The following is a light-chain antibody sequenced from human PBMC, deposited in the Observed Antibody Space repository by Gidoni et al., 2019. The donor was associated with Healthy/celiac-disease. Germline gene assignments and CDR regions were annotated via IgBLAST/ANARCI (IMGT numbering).Light chain of an antibody. V-gene: IGKV3-20*01. Sequence: EMVLTQSPGTLSLSPGERATLSCRASQSVSSSYLAWYQQKPGQAPRLLIYGASSRATGIPDRFSGSGSGTDFTLTISRLEPEDVAVYYCQQCGYSPPYTFGQXTKLEIK. CDR2: GAS. CDR1: QSVSSSY. J-gene: IGKJ2*01. CDR3: QQCGYSPPYT.